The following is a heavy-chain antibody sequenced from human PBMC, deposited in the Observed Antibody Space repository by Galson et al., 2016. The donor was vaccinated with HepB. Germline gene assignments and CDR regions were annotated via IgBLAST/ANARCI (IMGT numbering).Heavy chain of an antibody. Sequence: SVKVSCKVSGYSLTEVSMHWVRQAPGKGLEWMGGFESEDGETIYAQKFQGRVTVTEDASTDTAYMELSSLRSDDTAVYYCAVGAMATWGQGTLVTVSS. V-gene: IGHV1-24*01. CDR3: AVGAMAT. CDR2: FESEDGET. CDR1: GYSLTEVS. D-gene: IGHD1-26*01. J-gene: IGHJ5*02.